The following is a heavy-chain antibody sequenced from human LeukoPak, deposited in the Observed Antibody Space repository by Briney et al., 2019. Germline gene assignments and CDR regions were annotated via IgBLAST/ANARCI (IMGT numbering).Heavy chain of an antibody. CDR3: ARDLYYYDSSGYYLWGFDI. CDR2: IYTSGST. CDR1: GGSISSGSYY. Sequence: PSQTRCLTCTASGGSISSGSYYWSWIRQPAGKGLEWIGRIYTSGSTNYNPSLKSRVTISVDTSKNQFSLKLSSVTAADTAVYYCARDLYYYDSSGYYLWGFDIWGQGTMATVSS. D-gene: IGHD3-22*01. J-gene: IGHJ3*02. V-gene: IGHV4-61*02.